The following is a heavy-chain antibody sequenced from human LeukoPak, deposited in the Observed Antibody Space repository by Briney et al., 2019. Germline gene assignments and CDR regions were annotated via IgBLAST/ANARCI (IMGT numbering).Heavy chain of an antibody. J-gene: IGHJ4*02. CDR2: IYYTGTT. D-gene: IGHD3-22*01. CDR3: ARDHNYDSSGYFLYY. Sequence: SETLSLTCTVSGGSISSSTYYWGWIRQPPGKGLEWIGSIYYTGTTYYNPSLKSRVTISVDTSNNQFSLRLSSVTAADTAVYYCARDHNYDSSGYFLYYWGQGTLATVSS. CDR1: GGSISSSTYY. V-gene: IGHV4-39*02.